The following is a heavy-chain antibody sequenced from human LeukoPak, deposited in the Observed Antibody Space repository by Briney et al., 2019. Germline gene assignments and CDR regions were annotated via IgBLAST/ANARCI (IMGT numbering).Heavy chain of an antibody. CDR2: INHSGST. CDR1: GGSFSGYY. Sequence: PSETQSLTCAVYGGSFSGYYWSWIRQPPGKGLEWIGEINHSGSTNYNPSLKSRVTISVDTSKNQFSLKLSSVTAADTAVYYCARVLPRTGGATRLRRPELNWFDPWGQGTLVTVSS. V-gene: IGHV4-34*01. CDR3: ARVLPRTGGATRLRRPELNWFDP. J-gene: IGHJ5*02. D-gene: IGHD1-26*01.